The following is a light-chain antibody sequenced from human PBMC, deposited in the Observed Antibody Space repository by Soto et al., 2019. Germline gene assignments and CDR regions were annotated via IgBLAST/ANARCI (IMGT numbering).Light chain of an antibody. J-gene: IGLJ1*01. V-gene: IGLV2-14*03. Sequence: QSALTQPASVSGSPGQSIAISCTGTSSDVGGYNSVSWYQHHPGKAPKLMIYDVNYRPSGISDRFSGSKSGNTASLTISGLQAEDEADYYCSSYTSSSTLVFGTGTKPPS. CDR1: SSDVGGYNS. CDR3: SSYTSSSTLV. CDR2: DVN.